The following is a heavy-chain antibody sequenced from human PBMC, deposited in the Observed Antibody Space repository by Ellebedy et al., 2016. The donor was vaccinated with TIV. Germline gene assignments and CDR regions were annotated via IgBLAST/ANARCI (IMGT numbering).Heavy chain of an antibody. CDR3: ARTHYRFGIIDYLDY. V-gene: IGHV1-18*04. Sequence: AASVKVSCKAYDNSFTRFGFTWVRQAPGQGLEWMGWTSAYNGNTKYAQMFQDRFTMTTDTSTKTVYMELRSLRSDDTALYYCARTHYRFGIIDYLDYWGQGTLVTVSS. CDR2: TSAYNGNT. J-gene: IGHJ4*02. CDR1: DNSFTRFG. D-gene: IGHD3-10*01.